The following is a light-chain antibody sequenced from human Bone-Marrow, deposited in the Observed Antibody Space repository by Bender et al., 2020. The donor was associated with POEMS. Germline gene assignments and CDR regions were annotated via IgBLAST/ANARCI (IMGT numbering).Light chain of an antibody. CDR1: NSDVGRFNS. J-gene: IGLJ1*01. Sequence: HSALTQPRSVSGSPGQSVTISCTGINSDVGRFNSVSWYQQHPGKAPKLMIYDVSKRPSGVPDRFSGSKSGTSASLAISGLRSEDEADYYCAAWDESLSGHYVFGTGTKVTVV. CDR3: AAWDESLSGHYV. V-gene: IGLV2-11*01. CDR2: DVS.